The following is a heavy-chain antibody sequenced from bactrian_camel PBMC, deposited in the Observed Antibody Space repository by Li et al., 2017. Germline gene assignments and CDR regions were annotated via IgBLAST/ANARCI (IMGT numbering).Heavy chain of an antibody. CDR2: IDSDGAP. V-gene: IGHV3S53*01. CDR1: GYITSSYF. D-gene: IGHD5*01. CDR3: AADWAIACTDTALLAVGGGPRIVWF. Sequence: HVQLVESGGGSVQTGESLTLSCVAPGYITSSYFMGWLRQAPGKEREGVASIDSDGAPSYDASVKGRFTISKDNANNILYLEMSGLKPEDTAIYYCAADWAIACTDTALLAVGGGPRIVWFLGPGDPGH. J-gene: IGHJ6*01.